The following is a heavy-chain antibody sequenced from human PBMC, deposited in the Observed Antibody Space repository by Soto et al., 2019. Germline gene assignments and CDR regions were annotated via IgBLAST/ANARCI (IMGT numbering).Heavy chain of an antibody. J-gene: IGHJ6*02. CDR2: IYYSGST. CDR3: ARERVDYGMDV. CDR1: GGSISSSSYY. D-gene: IGHD3-3*01. V-gene: IGHV4-39*02. Sequence: PSETLSLTCTVSGGSISSSSYYWGWIRQPPGKGLEWIGSIYYSGSTYYNPSLKSRVTISVDTSKNQFSLKLSSVTAADTAVYYCARERVDYGMDVWGQGTTVTVSS.